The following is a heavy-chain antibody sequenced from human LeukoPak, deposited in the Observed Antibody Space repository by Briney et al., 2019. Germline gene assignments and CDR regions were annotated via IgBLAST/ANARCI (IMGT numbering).Heavy chain of an antibody. Sequence: ASVKVSCKASGYIFTSYYMHWVRQAPGQGLEWMGIINPSSGSTSYAQKFQDRVKMTRDTSRGTVYMELSSLRSEDTAVYYCARGAGDHYYFDYWGQGTLVTVSS. D-gene: IGHD1-26*01. CDR2: INPSSGST. CDR3: ARGAGDHYYFDY. V-gene: IGHV1-46*01. J-gene: IGHJ4*02. CDR1: GYIFTSYY.